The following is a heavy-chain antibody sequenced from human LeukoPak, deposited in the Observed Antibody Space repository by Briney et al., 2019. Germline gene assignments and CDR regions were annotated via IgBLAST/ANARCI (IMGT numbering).Heavy chain of an antibody. CDR3: ARGKTKGVTVNWFDT. J-gene: IGHJ5*02. D-gene: IGHD3-16*02. Sequence: ASVKVSCKASGYTFTSYYMHWVRQAPGQGLEWMGIINPSGGSTSYAQKFQGRVTMTRGTSTSTVYMELSSLRSEDTAVYYCARGKTKGVTVNWFDTWGQGTLVTVSS. CDR1: GYTFTSYY. V-gene: IGHV1-46*01. CDR2: INPSGGST.